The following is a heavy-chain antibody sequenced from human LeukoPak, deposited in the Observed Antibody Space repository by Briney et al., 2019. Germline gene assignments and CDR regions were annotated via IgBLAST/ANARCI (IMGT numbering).Heavy chain of an antibody. CDR2: ISGDGSSI. D-gene: IGHD2-8*01. J-gene: IGHJ4*02. Sequence: PGGSLRLSCVASGFTFRNYYMHWVRQVPGKGLVWASRISGDGSSIFYADSVKGRFTISRDNAKNSLYVQMNSLRADDSAVYYCARSSNGVYIQWGQGTLVTVSS. V-gene: IGHV3-74*01. CDR1: GFTFRNYY. CDR3: ARSSNGVYIQ.